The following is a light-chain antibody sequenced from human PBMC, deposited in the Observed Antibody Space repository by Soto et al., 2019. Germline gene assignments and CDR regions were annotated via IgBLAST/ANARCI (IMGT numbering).Light chain of an antibody. CDR2: DTT. V-gene: IGLV7-46*01. J-gene: IGLJ1*01. CDR3: LLSYNGPYV. Sequence: QAVVTQEPSLTVSPGGTVTLTCGCSTGAVTNGHYPYWFQQKPGQAPRTLIYDTTNRHSWTPARFSGSLLGGKAALTLSGAQPEDDAEYYCLLSYNGPYVFGTGPKVTVL. CDR1: TGAVTNGHY.